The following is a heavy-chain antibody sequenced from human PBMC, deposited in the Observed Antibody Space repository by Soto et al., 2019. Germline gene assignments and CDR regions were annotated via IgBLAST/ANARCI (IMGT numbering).Heavy chain of an antibody. CDR1: GGSISSGDYY. CDR2: IYYRGST. V-gene: IGHV4-30-4*01. D-gene: IGHD3-10*01. CDR3: AADLDGVDY. J-gene: IGHJ4*02. Sequence: SETLSLTCTVSGGSISSGDYYWSWIRQPPGKGLEWIGNIYYRGSTYYNPSLKSRVTISVDTSKNQFSLKLSSVTAADTDVYYCAADLDGVDYWGQGTLVTVSS.